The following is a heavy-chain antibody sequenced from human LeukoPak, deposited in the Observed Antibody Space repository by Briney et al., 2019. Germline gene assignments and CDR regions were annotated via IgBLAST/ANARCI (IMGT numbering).Heavy chain of an antibody. CDR1: GYTFTSYG. CDR3: ARDPQRITMVRGVTNWFDP. Sequence: ASVKVSCKASGYTFTSYGISWVRQAPGQGLEWMGWNSAYNGNTNYAQKLQGRVTMTTDTSTSTAYMELRSLRSDDTAVYYCARDPQRITMVRGVTNWFDPWGQGTLVTVSS. V-gene: IGHV1-18*01. D-gene: IGHD3-10*01. CDR2: NSAYNGNT. J-gene: IGHJ5*02.